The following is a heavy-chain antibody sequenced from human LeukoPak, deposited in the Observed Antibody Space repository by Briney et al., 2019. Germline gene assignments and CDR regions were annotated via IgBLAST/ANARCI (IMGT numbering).Heavy chain of an antibody. V-gene: IGHV1-46*01. CDR2: INPSGGST. Sequence: ASVKVSCKASGYTFTSYYMHWVRQAPGQGLEWMGIINPSGGSTSYAQKFQGRVTMARDTSTTTVYMELSSLRSEDTAVYYCARDLTGVTGYWGQGTLVTVSS. CDR3: ARDLTGVTGY. CDR1: GYTFTSYY. J-gene: IGHJ4*02. D-gene: IGHD3-10*01.